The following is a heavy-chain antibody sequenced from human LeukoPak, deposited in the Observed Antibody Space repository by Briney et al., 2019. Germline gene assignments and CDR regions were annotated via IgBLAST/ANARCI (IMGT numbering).Heavy chain of an antibody. Sequence: PGGSLRLSCAASGFTFSSYAMHWVRQAPGKGLEWVAVISYDGSNKYYADSVKGRFTISRDNSINTLYLQMNSLRAEDTAVYYCANVEMATILPSASFEYWGQGTLVTVSS. V-gene: IGHV3-30*04. D-gene: IGHD5-24*01. CDR3: ANVEMATILPSASFEY. J-gene: IGHJ4*02. CDR1: GFTFSSYA. CDR2: ISYDGSNK.